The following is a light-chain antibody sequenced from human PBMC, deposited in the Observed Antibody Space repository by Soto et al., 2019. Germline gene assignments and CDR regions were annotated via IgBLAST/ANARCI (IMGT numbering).Light chain of an antibody. Sequence: QSALTQPASVSGSPGQSITISCTGTSSDVGAYDFVSWYQQHPDKAPKLMIYEVRGRPSGVSNRFSGSKSFNTATLTISGLQAEDEADYYCSSHTTRNTRVFGTGTNSPS. J-gene: IGLJ1*01. CDR1: SSDVGAYDF. CDR2: EVR. V-gene: IGLV2-14*03. CDR3: SSHTTRNTRV.